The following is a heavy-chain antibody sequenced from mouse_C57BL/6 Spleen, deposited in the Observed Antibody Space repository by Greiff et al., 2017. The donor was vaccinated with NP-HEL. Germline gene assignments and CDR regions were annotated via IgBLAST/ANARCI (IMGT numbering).Heavy chain of an antibody. CDR1: GYTFTSYW. V-gene: IGHV1-72*01. J-gene: IGHJ1*03. D-gene: IGHD2-2*01. Sequence: VQLQQSGAELVKPGASVKLSCKASGYTFTSYWMHWVKQRPGRGLEWIGRIDPNSGGTKYNEKFKSKATLTVDKPSSTAYMQLSILTSEDSAVYYCARSGVTTGYFDVWAQGPRSPSPQ. CDR3: ARSGVTTGYFDV. CDR2: IDPNSGGT.